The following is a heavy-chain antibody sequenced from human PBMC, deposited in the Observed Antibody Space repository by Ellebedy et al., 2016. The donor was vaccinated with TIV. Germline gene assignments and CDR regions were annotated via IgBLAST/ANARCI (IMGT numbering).Heavy chain of an antibody. CDR2: IGDSGATT. J-gene: IGHJ4*02. CDR3: ARDRGESYYYGSGSYYFDY. V-gene: IGHV3-23*01. Sequence: GGSLRLSCAASGFTFSSYALSWVRQAPAKGLEWVSTIGDSGATTYYAGSVKGRFTISRDNSRNTLSLQMNSLRVEDTAVYYCARDRGESYYYGSGSYYFDYWGQGTLVIVAS. D-gene: IGHD3-10*01. CDR1: GFTFSSYA.